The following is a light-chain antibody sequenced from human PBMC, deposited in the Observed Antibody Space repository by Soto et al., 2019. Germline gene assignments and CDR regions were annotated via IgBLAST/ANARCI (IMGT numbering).Light chain of an antibody. V-gene: IGKV1-5*01. CDR1: QSIGAW. CDR2: AAS. CDR3: QQYNSYWT. J-gene: IGKJ1*01. Sequence: DIHMTQSPSTLCASVGDRVTITCRASQSIGAWLAWYQQKPGKVPNLLIYAASTLESGVPSRFSGSGSGTEFTLTISSLQPDDFATYYCQQYNSYWTFGQGTKVDNK.